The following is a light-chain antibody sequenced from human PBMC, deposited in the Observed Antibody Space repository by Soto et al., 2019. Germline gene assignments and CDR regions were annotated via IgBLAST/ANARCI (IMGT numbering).Light chain of an antibody. CDR3: AAWDDSLNGYV. J-gene: IGLJ1*01. CDR1: SPHIGSNT. CDR2: SNN. Sequence: VPTPAPPASGAPGQGGTIPFFGNSPHIGSNTVTWYQQLPGTAPKLLIYSNNQRPSGVPDRFSGSKSGTSASLAISGLQSEDEADYYCAAWDDSLNGYVFGTGTKVTVL. V-gene: IGLV1-44*01.